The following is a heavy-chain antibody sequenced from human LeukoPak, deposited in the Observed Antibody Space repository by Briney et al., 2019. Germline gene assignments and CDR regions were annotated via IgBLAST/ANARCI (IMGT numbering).Heavy chain of an antibody. CDR2: LKGDGGSA. V-gene: IGHV3-74*01. J-gene: IGHJ4*02. CDR3: ARDGYLAPVIAFLDY. CDR1: GFTFSSYW. D-gene: IGHD3-9*01. Sequence: PAGGSLRLSCAASGFTFSSYWMHWVRQSPGKGLECGVQLKGDGGSATYADSVRGRFTIPRDNATKTVYLQLNSLRAEDTAVYYCARDGYLAPVIAFLDYWGQGTPVTVSS.